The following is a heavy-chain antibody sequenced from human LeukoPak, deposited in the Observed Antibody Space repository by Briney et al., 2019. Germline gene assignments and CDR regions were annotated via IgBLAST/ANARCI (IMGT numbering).Heavy chain of an antibody. CDR3: ARDWVGVLADYWGHNWFDP. CDR2: IIPIFGIA. Sequence: ASVKVSCKASGGTFSSYAISWVRQAPGQGLEWMGRIIPIFGIANYAQKFQGRVTITADKSTSIAYMELSSLRSEDTAVYYCARDWVGVLADYWGHNWFDPWGQGTLVTVSS. CDR1: GGTFSSYA. D-gene: IGHD7-27*01. J-gene: IGHJ5*02. V-gene: IGHV1-69*04.